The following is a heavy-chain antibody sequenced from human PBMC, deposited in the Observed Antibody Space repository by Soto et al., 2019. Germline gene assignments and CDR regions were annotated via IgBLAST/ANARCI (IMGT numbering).Heavy chain of an antibody. V-gene: IGHV1-8*01. J-gene: IGHJ3*02. CDR3: AREPYYYGSGGTDAFDI. Sequence: GASVKVSCKASGYTFTSYDINWVRQATGQGLEWMGWMNPNSGNTGYAQKFQGRVTMTRNTSISTAYMELSSLRSEDTAVYYCAREPYYYGSGGTDAFDILGQGKMVTVS. D-gene: IGHD3-10*01. CDR2: MNPNSGNT. CDR1: GYTFTSYD.